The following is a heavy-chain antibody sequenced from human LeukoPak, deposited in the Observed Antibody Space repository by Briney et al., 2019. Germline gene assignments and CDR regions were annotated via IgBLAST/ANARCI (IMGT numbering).Heavy chain of an antibody. CDR1: GFTFSSYG. CDR3: ARERFEEHDYYDSSGYDY. D-gene: IGHD3-22*01. J-gene: IGHJ4*02. V-gene: IGHV3-33*01. CDR2: IWYDGSNK. Sequence: PGGSLRLSCAASGFTFSSYGMHWVRQAPGKGLEWVAVIWYDGSNKYYADSVKGRFTISRDNSKNTLYLQMNSLRAEDTAVYYCARERFEEHDYYDSSGYDYWGQGTLATVSS.